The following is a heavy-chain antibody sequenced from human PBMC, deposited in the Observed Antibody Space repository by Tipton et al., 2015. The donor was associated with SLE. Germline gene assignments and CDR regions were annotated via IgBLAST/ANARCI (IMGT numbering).Heavy chain of an antibody. D-gene: IGHD3-3*01. CDR1: GGSISSNNW. Sequence: TLSLTCTVSGGSISSNNWWSWVRQPPGKGLEWIGEIYHSGSTNYNPSLKSRFTISVDKSKNQFSLKLSSVTAADTAVYYCATGNRGYYRPFDYWGQGTLVTVSS. CDR3: ATGNRGYYRPFDY. V-gene: IGHV4-4*02. CDR2: IYHSGST. J-gene: IGHJ4*02.